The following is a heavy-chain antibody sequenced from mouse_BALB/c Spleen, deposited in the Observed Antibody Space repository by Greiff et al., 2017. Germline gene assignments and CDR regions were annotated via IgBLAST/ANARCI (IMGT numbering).Heavy chain of an antibody. J-gene: IGHJ2*01. CDR3: ARGGNLDY. V-gene: IGHV1S81*02. CDR1: GYTFTSYW. D-gene: IGHD2-1*01. Sequence: QQPGAELVKPGASVKLSCKASGYTFTSYWMHWVKQRPGQGLEWIGEINPSNGRTNYNEKFKSKATLTVDKSSSTAYMQLSSLTSEDSAVYYCARGGNLDYWGQGTTLTVSS. CDR2: INPSNGRT.